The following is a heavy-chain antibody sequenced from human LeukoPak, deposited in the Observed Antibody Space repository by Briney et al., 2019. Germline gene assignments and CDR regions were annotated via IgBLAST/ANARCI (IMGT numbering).Heavy chain of an antibody. V-gene: IGHV3-7*01. CDR3: ARGLPAYCGGDCYSYY. J-gene: IGHJ4*02. D-gene: IGHD2-21*02. CDR2: IKEDGSEI. Sequence: PGGSLRLSCAASGFTFSNYWMNWVRQAPGKGPEWVANIKEDGSEIYYVDSVKGRFTVSRDNAKNSLYLQMNSLRAEDTAVYYCARGLPAYCGGDCYSYYWGQGTLVTVSS. CDR1: GFTFSNYW.